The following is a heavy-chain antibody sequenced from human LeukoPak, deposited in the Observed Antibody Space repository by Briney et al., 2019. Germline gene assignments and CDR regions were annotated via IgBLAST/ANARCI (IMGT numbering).Heavy chain of an antibody. J-gene: IGHJ4*02. V-gene: IGHV4-59*01. D-gene: IGHD6-19*01. CDR1: GGSISSYY. CDR2: IYYSGST. CDR3: ARVFGYSSGWDFDY. Sequence: SETLSLTCTVSGGSISSYYWSWIRQPPGKGLEWIGYIYYSGSTNYNPSLKSRVTISVDTSKNQFSLKLSSVTAADTAVYYCARVFGYSSGWDFDYWGQGTLVTVSS.